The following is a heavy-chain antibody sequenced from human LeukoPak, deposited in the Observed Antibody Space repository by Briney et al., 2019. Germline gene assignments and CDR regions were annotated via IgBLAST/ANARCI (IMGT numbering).Heavy chain of an antibody. CDR2: INGRSNYK. CDR3: AREEGIVGATSFFDS. Sequence: GESLRLSCAASGFTFSTYNMNWVRQPPGRGLEWVSSINGRSNYKYYSDSVKGRFTISRDNAKNSLYLQMNSLRAEDTGVYYCAREEGIVGATSFFDSWGQGTLVTVSS. CDR1: GFTFSTYN. D-gene: IGHD1-26*01. V-gene: IGHV3-21*01. J-gene: IGHJ4*02.